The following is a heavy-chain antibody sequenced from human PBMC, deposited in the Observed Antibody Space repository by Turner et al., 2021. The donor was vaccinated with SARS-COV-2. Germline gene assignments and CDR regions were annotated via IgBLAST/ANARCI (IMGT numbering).Heavy chain of an antibody. CDR3: ARDREDCSSTSCYEAN. Sequence: QVQLVESGGGVVQPGRSLRLSCAASGFTFSSYAMHWVRQAQGKGLEWVAVISYDGSNKYYADSVNGRFTISRDNSKNTLYLQMNSLRAEDMAVYYCARDREDCSSTSCYEANWGQGTLVTVSS. J-gene: IGHJ4*02. D-gene: IGHD2-2*01. V-gene: IGHV3-30-3*01. CDR1: GFTFSSYA. CDR2: ISYDGSNK.